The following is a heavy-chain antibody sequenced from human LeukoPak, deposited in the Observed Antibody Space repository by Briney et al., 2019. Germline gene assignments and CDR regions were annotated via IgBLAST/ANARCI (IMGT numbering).Heavy chain of an antibody. Sequence: GGSLRLSCAASGFTFSGYWMSWVRQAPGKGLEWVANIKQDGSEKYYVDSMKGRFSISRDNAKNSLYLQMNSLRAEDTAVYYCARGADYHILTGYMDVWGKGTTVTVSS. CDR2: IKQDGSEK. V-gene: IGHV3-7*01. CDR1: GFTFSGYW. CDR3: ARGADYHILTGYMDV. J-gene: IGHJ6*03. D-gene: IGHD3-9*01.